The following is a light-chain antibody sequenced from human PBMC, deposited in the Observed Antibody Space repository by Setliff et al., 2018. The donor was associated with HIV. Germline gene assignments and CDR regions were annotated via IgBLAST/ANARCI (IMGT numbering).Light chain of an antibody. CDR3: SSYTSSSTPPYV. Sequence: QSALTQPASVSGSPGQSITISCTGTSSDVGGYNYVSWYQQHPGKAPKLMIYEVSTRPSGVSNRFSGSKSGNTASLTISGLQAEDEADYYCSSYTSSSTPPYVFGTGTKVTVL. J-gene: IGLJ1*01. V-gene: IGLV2-14*01. CDR2: EVS. CDR1: SSDVGGYNY.